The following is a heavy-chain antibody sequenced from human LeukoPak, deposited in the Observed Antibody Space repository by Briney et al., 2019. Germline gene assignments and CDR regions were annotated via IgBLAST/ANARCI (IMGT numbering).Heavy chain of an antibody. J-gene: IGHJ4*02. D-gene: IGHD6-13*01. CDR2: ISSSGSTI. CDR1: GLTFNDYY. CDR3: ARDYHSRFDY. Sequence: PGGSMRLSRAASGLTFNDYYLSWIRQAPGKPLERVAYISSSGSTIYYADSVKGRFTISRDNAKNSLYLQMNSMRAEDTAVYYCARDYHSRFDYWGQGTLVTVSS. V-gene: IGHV3-11*01.